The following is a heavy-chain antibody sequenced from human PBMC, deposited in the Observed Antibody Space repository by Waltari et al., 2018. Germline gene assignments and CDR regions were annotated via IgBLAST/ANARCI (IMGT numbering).Heavy chain of an antibody. CDR1: GFTFSSYA. Sequence: EVQLVESGGGLVQPGGSLRLSCAASGFTFSSYAISWVRQAPGKGLEWVSVIYSGGSTYYADSVKGRFTISRDNSKNTLYLQMNSLRAEDTAVYYCARAPARWAMDVWGKGTTVTVSS. V-gene: IGHV3-66*01. CDR2: IYSGGST. CDR3: ARAPARWAMDV. J-gene: IGHJ6*03. D-gene: IGHD1-26*01.